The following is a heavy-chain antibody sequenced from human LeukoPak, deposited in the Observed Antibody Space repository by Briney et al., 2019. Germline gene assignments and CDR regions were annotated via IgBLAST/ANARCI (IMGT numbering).Heavy chain of an antibody. CDR3: ARDPGPYGDYMDV. Sequence: GGSLRLSCAASGFTFDDYAMHWVRQAPGKGLEWVSLISWDGGSTYYADSVKGRFTISRDNSKNTLYLQMNSLRVEDTAVYYCARDPGPYGDYMDVWGKGTTVTVSS. J-gene: IGHJ6*03. D-gene: IGHD1-1*01. CDR1: GFTFDDYA. CDR2: ISWDGGST. V-gene: IGHV3-43D*03.